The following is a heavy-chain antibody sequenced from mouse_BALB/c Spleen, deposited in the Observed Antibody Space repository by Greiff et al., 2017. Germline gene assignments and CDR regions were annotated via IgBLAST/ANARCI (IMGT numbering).Heavy chain of an antibody. V-gene: IGHV5-9-4*01. CDR1: GFTFSSYA. CDR3: ASATARATSYYYAMDY. CDR2: ISSGGSYT. D-gene: IGHD3-1*01. Sequence: EVMLVESGGGLVKPGGSLKLSCAASGFTFSSYAMSWVRQSPEKRLEWVAEISSGGSYTYYPDTVTGRFTISRDNAKNTLYLEMSSLRSEDTAMYYCASATARATSYYYAMDYWGQGTSVTVSS. J-gene: IGHJ4*01.